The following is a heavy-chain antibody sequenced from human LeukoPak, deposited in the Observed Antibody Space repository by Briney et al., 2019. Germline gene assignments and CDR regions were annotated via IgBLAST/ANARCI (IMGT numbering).Heavy chain of an antibody. D-gene: IGHD6-6*01. CDR3: ARDNFAARPPKATAFDI. J-gene: IGHJ3*02. Sequence: GGSLRLSCAASGFTFSSYGMHWVRQAPGKGLEWVAFIWYDGSNKYYADSVKGRFTISRDNAKNSLYLQMNSLRAEDTAVYYCARDNFAARPPKATAFDIWGQGTVVTVSS. CDR2: IWYDGSNK. V-gene: IGHV3-33*01. CDR1: GFTFSSYG.